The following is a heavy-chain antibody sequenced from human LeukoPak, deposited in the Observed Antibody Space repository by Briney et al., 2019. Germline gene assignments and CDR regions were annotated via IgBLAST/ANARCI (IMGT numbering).Heavy chain of an antibody. J-gene: IGHJ2*01. D-gene: IGHD6-19*01. V-gene: IGHV4-34*01. CDR3: ARVLEGSSGQHWYFDL. CDR1: GFTLSRYA. CDR2: INHSGST. Sequence: PGGSLRLSCAASGFTLSRYAMSWIRQPPGKGLEWFGEINHSGSTNYNPSLKSRVTISVDTSKNQFSLRLSSVTAADTAVYYCARVLEGSSGQHWYFDLWGRGTLVTVSS.